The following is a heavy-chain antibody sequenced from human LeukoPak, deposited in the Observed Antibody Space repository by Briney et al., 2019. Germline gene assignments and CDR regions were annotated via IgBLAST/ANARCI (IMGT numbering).Heavy chain of an antibody. Sequence: GGSLRLSCAASGFTFSGYAMSWVRQAPGKGLEWVSSITGSGDYTYYIDSVKGRFPISRDNSKNSLYLQMNSLRGEDTALYYCAKDGLYYDGSAHVYYCDYWGQGTLVAVSS. CDR3: AKDGLYYDGSAHVYYCDY. CDR2: ITGSGDYT. D-gene: IGHD3-22*01. V-gene: IGHV3-23*01. CDR1: GFTFSGYA. J-gene: IGHJ4*02.